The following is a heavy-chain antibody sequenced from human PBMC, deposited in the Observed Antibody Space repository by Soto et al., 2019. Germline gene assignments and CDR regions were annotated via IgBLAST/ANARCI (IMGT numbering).Heavy chain of an antibody. CDR3: AREWLGRMDV. CDR2: ISYDGSNK. D-gene: IGHD6-19*01. V-gene: IGHV3-30-3*01. CDR1: GFTFSSYA. J-gene: IGHJ6*04. Sequence: QVQLVESGGGVVQPGRSLRLSCAASGFTFSSYAMHWVRQAPGKGLEWVAVISYDGSNKYYADSVKGRFTISRDNSKNTMYLQMNSLRAEDKAMYYCAREWLGRMDVWGKGTTVTVSS.